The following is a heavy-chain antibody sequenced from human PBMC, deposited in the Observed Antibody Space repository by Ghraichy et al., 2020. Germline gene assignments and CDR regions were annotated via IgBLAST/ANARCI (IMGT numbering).Heavy chain of an antibody. CDR1: GFTFSSYA. Sequence: GGSLRLSCAASGFTFSSYAMSWVRQAPGKGLEWVSAISGSGGSTYYADSVKGRFTISRDNSKNTLYLQMNSLRAEDTAVYYCAKDQGDFWSGYNNWFDPWGQGTLVTVST. V-gene: IGHV3-23*01. CDR2: ISGSGGST. CDR3: AKDQGDFWSGYNNWFDP. D-gene: IGHD3-3*01. J-gene: IGHJ5*02.